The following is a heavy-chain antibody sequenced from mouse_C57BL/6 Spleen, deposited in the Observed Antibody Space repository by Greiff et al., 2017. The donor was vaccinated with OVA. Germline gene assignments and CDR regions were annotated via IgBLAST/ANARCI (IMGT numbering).Heavy chain of an antibody. CDR2: ISSGGDYI. Sequence: EVQVVESGEGLVKPGGSLKLSCAASGFTFSSYAMSWVRQTPEKRLEWVAYISSGGDYIYYADTVKGRFTISRDNARNTLYLQMSSLKSEDTAMYYCTYGSQWGFAYWGQGTLVTVSA. CDR1: GFTFSSYA. CDR3: TYGSQWGFAY. D-gene: IGHD1-1*01. J-gene: IGHJ3*01. V-gene: IGHV5-9-1*02.